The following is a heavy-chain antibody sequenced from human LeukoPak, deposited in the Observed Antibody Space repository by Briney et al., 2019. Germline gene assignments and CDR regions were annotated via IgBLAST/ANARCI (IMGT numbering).Heavy chain of an antibody. CDR3: ARLGMDV. V-gene: IGHV4-34*01. CDR1: GGSFSGYY. J-gene: IGHJ6*04. CDR2: INHSGST. Sequence: SETLSLTCAVYGGSFSGYYWSWIRQPPGKGLEWIGEINHSGSTNYNPSLESRVTISVDTSKNQFSLKLSSVTAADTAVYYCARLGMDVWGKGTTVTVSS.